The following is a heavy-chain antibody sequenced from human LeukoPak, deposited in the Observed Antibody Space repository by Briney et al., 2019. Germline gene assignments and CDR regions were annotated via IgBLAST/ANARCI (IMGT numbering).Heavy chain of an antibody. CDR1: GFTVSTNY. V-gene: IGHV3-66*01. Sequence: GGSLRLSCAASGFTVSTNYVSWVRQAPGKGLEWVSVIYRHGGTAYADSVQGRFSISRDNSKNTVDLQMNSLRAEDTAVYYCARGRSSGYDWDIYYYMDVWGKGTTVTVSS. J-gene: IGHJ6*03. CDR3: ARGRSSGYDWDIYYYMDV. D-gene: IGHD5-12*01. CDR2: IYRHGGT.